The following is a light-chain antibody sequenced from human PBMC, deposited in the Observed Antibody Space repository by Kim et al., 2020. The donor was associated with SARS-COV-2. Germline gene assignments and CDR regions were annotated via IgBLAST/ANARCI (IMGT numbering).Light chain of an antibody. Sequence: QSALTQPRSVSGSPGQSVTISCTGTSSDIGGYNYVSWYQHHPGKAPKVTIYDVNKRPSGVPDRFSGSKSGNTASLTISGLQAEDEADYYCCSYAGSYTGVFGGGTQLTVL. J-gene: IGLJ3*02. CDR2: DVN. V-gene: IGLV2-11*01. CDR1: SSDIGGYNY. CDR3: CSYAGSYTGV.